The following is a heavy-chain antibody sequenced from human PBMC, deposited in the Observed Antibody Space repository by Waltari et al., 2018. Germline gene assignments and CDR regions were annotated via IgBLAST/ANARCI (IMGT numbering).Heavy chain of an antibody. CDR3: ARQWNWGSVHYFDY. V-gene: IGHV4-59*08. CDR2: MYYSGST. Sequence: QVQLQESGPGLVKPSETLSLTCTVSGGSIRSFYWSWIRQPPGKGLEWIGYMYYSGSTNYNPSLKSRVTISVATSKNQFSLKLSSVTAADTAVYYCARQWNWGSVHYFDYWGQGTLVTVSS. CDR1: GGSIRSFY. J-gene: IGHJ4*02. D-gene: IGHD7-27*01.